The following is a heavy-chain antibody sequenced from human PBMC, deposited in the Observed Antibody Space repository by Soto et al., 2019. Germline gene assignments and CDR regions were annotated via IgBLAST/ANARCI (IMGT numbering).Heavy chain of an antibody. CDR2: MYPGDSDT. D-gene: IGHD2-21*01. J-gene: IGHJ4*01. V-gene: IGHV5-51*01. Sequence: HVQSQKISCHGSGYMFTDHWIGWVRQMPGKGLEWMGIMYPGDSDTRYSPSFQGQVTISADKSISTAYLQWSSLKASDTAMYYCARRANIFDFGNWGHGSRVTVAS. CDR1: GYMFTDHW. CDR3: ARRANIFDFGN.